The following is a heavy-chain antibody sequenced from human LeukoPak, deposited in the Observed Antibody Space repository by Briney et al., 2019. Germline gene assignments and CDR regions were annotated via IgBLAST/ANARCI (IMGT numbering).Heavy chain of an antibody. V-gene: IGHV3-7*01. J-gene: IGHJ4*02. CDR3: ARGSEYTSSTNYYFDY. Sequence: GGSLRLSCAASGFTFSSYWMSWVRQAPGKGLEWVANIKQDGSEKHYVDSVKGRFTISRVNAKKSLFLHMNSLRVEDTAVYYCARGSEYTSSTNYYFDYWGQGTLVTVSS. D-gene: IGHD6-6*01. CDR2: IKQDGSEK. CDR1: GFTFSSYW.